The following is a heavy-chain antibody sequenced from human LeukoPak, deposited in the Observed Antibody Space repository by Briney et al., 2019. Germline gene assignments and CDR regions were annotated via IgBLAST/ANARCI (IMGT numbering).Heavy chain of an antibody. D-gene: IGHD2-15*01. J-gene: IGHJ5*02. Sequence: QPGGSLRLSCTVSGFSLSNYAMTWVRQAPGKGLEWVSAISGSGGSTYYADSVKGRFTISRDNSKNTLYLQMNSLRAEDTAVYYCAKGPVVVAHNWFDPWGQGTLVTVSS. V-gene: IGHV3-23*01. CDR3: AKGPVVVAHNWFDP. CDR2: ISGSGGST. CDR1: GFSLSNYA.